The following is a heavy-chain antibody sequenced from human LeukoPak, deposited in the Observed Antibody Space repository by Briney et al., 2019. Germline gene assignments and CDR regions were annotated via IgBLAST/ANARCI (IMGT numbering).Heavy chain of an antibody. CDR3: ARDNYYVEYYFDY. J-gene: IGHJ4*02. CDR2: IWYDGSNK. V-gene: IGHV3-33*01. D-gene: IGHD3-10*02. CDR1: GFTFSSYG. Sequence: GGSLRLSCAASGFTFSSYGMHWVRQAPGKGLEWVAVIWYDGSNKYYADSVKGRFTISRDNSKNTLYRQMNSLRAEDTAVYYCARDNYYVEYYFDYWGQGTLVTVSS.